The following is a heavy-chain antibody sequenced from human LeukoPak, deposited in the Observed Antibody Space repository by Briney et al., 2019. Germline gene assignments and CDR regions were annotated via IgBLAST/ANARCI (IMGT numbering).Heavy chain of an antibody. Sequence: PGGTQRLSCAASGFSFSNYGMNWVRQAPGKGLEWVSGITGNGGTTYYADSVKGRFTISRDNSKNTLYLQMNSLRAEDTAVYYCALIKDWSDGDYYFDYWGQGTLVTVSS. CDR2: ITGNGGTT. CDR3: ALIKDWSDGDYYFDY. J-gene: IGHJ4*02. D-gene: IGHD1-1*01. CDR1: GFSFSNYG. V-gene: IGHV3-23*01.